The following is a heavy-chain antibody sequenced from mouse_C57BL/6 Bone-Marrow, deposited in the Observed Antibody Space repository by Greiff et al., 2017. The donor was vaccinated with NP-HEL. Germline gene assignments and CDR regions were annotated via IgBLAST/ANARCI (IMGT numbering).Heavy chain of an antibody. CDR1: GYTFTSYW. J-gene: IGHJ2*01. CDR2: INPSSGDT. CDR3: ARYCDGSSYAEYCFDY. D-gene: IGHD1-1*01. Sequence: QVQLQQSGAELAKPGASVKLSCKASGYTFTSYWMHWVKQRHGQGLEWIGYINPSSGDTKYNQKFKDKATLTVDKSSSTAYMQLSSLTYEDSAVYYCARYCDGSSYAEYCFDYWGQGTTLTVSA. V-gene: IGHV1-7*01.